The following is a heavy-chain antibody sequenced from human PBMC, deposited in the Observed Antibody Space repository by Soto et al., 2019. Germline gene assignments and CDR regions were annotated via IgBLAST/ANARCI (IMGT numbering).Heavy chain of an antibody. J-gene: IGHJ4*02. CDR2: IKSKTDGGTT. V-gene: IGHV3-15*01. CDR3: TTEVGATILRSFG. D-gene: IGHD5-12*01. CDR1: GFTFSNAW. Sequence: EVQLVESGGGLVKPGGSLRLSCAASGFTFSNAWMSWVRQAQGKGLEWVGRIKSKTDGGTTDYAAPVKGRFTISREDSKNTLYLQMNSLKTDETAVYYCTTEVGATILRSFGWGQGTLVTVSS.